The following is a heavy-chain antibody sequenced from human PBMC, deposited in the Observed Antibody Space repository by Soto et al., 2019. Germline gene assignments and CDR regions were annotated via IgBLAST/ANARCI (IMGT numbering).Heavy chain of an antibody. J-gene: IGHJ4*02. Sequence: GGSVRLSCAASGFTFSSYSMNWVRQAPGKGLEWVSSISSSSSYIYYADSVKGRFTISRDNAKNSLYLQMNSLRAEDTAVYYCARDWTAAGTFHYWGQGTLVTVSS. V-gene: IGHV3-21*01. CDR3: ARDWTAAGTFHY. CDR2: ISSSSSYI. D-gene: IGHD6-13*01. CDR1: GFTFSSYS.